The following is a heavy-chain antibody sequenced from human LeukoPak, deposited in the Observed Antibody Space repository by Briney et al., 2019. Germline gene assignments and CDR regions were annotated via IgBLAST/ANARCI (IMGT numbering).Heavy chain of an antibody. J-gene: IGHJ4*02. V-gene: IGHV4-30-4*01. CDR1: GGSISSGDYY. Sequence: PSQTLSLTCTVSGGSISSGDYYWSWIRQPPGKGLEWIGYIYYSGSTYYNPSLKSRVTISVDTSKNQFSLKLSSVTAADTAVYYCARAPGGRGVIKEPFDYWGQGTLVTVSS. D-gene: IGHD3-10*01. CDR3: ARAPGGRGVIKEPFDY. CDR2: IYYSGST.